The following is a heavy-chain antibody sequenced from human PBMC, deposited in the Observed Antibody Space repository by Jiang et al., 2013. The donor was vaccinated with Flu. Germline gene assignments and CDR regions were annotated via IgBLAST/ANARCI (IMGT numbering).Heavy chain of an antibody. CDR2: TYYRSKWYN. Sequence: QTLSLTCAISGDSVSSNSAAWNWIRQSPSRGLEWLGRTYYRSKWYNDYAVSVKSRITINPDTSKNQFSLQLNSVTPEDTAVYYCAREEGPYVEMVASTKNTYYYYGMDVWGKGTTVTVSS. CDR3: AREEGPYVEMVASTKNTYYYYGMDV. CDR1: GDSVSSNSAA. J-gene: IGHJ6*04. D-gene: IGHD5-24*01. V-gene: IGHV6-1*01.